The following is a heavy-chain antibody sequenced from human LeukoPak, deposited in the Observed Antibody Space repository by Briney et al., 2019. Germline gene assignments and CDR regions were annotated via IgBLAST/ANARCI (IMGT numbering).Heavy chain of an antibody. Sequence: PSETLSLTCAVSGYSISSGYYWGWIRQPPGKGLEWIGEINHSGSTNYNPSLKSRVTISVDTSKNQFSLKLSSVTAADTAVYYCARAYYDSSGLFYYYYYYMDVWGKGTTVTVSS. D-gene: IGHD3-22*01. CDR2: INHSGST. CDR3: ARAYYDSSGLFYYYYYYMDV. V-gene: IGHV4-38-2*01. J-gene: IGHJ6*03. CDR1: GYSISSGYY.